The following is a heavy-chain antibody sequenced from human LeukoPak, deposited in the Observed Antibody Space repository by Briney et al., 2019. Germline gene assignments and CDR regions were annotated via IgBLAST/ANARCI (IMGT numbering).Heavy chain of an antibody. Sequence: GASVKVSCKASGYTFTGYYMHWVRQAPGQGLEWMGWINPNSGGTNYAQKFQARVIMTTDTSTRTAYMELRSLRSDDTAVYYCARDRDHAFDIWGQGTRVT. D-gene: IGHD5-24*01. J-gene: IGHJ3*02. CDR3: ARDRDHAFDI. CDR1: GYTFTGYY. CDR2: INPNSGGT. V-gene: IGHV1-2*02.